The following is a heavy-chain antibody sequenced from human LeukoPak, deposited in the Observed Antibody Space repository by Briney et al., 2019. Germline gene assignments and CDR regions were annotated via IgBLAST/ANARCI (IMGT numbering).Heavy chain of an antibody. J-gene: IGHJ4*02. CDR3: ARALRFTIFGVK. CDR1: GYTFTSYG. V-gene: IGHV1-18*01. Sequence: ASVKVSCKASGYTFTSYGISWVRQAPGQGLEWMGWISAYNGNPNYAQKLQGRVTMTTDTSTSTAYMELRSLRSDDTAVYYCARALRFTIFGVKWGQGTLVTVSS. D-gene: IGHD3-3*01. CDR2: ISAYNGNP.